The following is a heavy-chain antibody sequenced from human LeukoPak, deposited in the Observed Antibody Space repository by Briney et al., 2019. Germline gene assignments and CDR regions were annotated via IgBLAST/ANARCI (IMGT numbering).Heavy chain of an antibody. CDR3: AKRSEGSSTYGIDP. V-gene: IGHV3-30*02. D-gene: IGHD2-2*01. CDR1: GFTFSSYG. CDR2: IRSDGSNK. J-gene: IGHJ5*02. Sequence: HPGGSLRLSCAASGFTFSSYGMHWVRQAPGKGLEWVAFIRSDGSNKYYADSVKGRFTISRDNSKNTLYLQMNSLRAEDMALYYCAKRSEGSSTYGIDPWGQGTLVTVSS.